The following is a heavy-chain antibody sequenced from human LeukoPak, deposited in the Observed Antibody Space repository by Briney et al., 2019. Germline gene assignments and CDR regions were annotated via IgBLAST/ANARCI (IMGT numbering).Heavy chain of an antibody. J-gene: IGHJ5*02. CDR2: IRYDGSNK. CDR3: AKKGTRVVGPDHYYGSGSLHDP. CDR1: GFTFSSYG. D-gene: IGHD3-10*01. Sequence: GGSLRLSCAASGFTFSSYGMHWVRQAPGKGLEWVAFIRYDGSNKYYADSVKGRFTISRDNSKNTLYLQMNSLRAEDTAVYYCAKKGTRVVGPDHYYGSGSLHDPWGQGTLVTVSS. V-gene: IGHV3-30*02.